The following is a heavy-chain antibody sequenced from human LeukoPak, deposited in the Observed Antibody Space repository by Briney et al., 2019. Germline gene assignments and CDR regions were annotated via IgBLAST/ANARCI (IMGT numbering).Heavy chain of an antibody. J-gene: IGHJ4*02. CDR2: IYYSGST. Sequence: SETLSLTCTVSGGSISSSSYYWGWIRQPPGKGLEWIGSIYYSGSTYYNPSLKSRVSISVDTSKNQFSLKLSSVTAADTAVYYCARHPIRLPNDYWGQGTLVTVSS. CDR3: ARHPIRLPNDY. CDR1: GGSISSSSYY. V-gene: IGHV4-39*01. D-gene: IGHD2-21*01.